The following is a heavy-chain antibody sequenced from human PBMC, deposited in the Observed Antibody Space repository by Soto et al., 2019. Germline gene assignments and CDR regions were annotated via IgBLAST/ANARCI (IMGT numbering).Heavy chain of an antibody. Sequence: QVQLVESGGGVVQPGRSLRLSCAACGFTFSSYGMHWVRQAPGKGLEWVAVIWYDGSNNYYADSVKGRFTISRDNSKNTLYLQMNSLRAEDTAVYYCARGSRDGYNKPYYFDYWGQGTLVTVSS. CDR1: GFTFSSYG. CDR3: ARGSRDGYNKPYYFDY. D-gene: IGHD5-12*01. V-gene: IGHV3-33*01. CDR2: IWYDGSNN. J-gene: IGHJ4*02.